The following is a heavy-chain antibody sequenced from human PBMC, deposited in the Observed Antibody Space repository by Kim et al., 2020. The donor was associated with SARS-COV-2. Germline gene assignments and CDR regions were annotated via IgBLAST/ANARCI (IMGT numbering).Heavy chain of an antibody. CDR1: GFSFSSYA. Sequence: GGSLKLSCAASGFSFSSYAMSWVRQAPGKGLEWVAAMSATSGTTYYADSVQGRFVMSRDNSKSTLHLQMASLTVEDTAVYYCAKDFGEGRGYFYSWG. V-gene: IGHV3-23*01. D-gene: IGHD3-10*01. J-gene: IGHJ5*01. CDR2: MSATSGTT. CDR3: AKDFGEGRGYFYS.